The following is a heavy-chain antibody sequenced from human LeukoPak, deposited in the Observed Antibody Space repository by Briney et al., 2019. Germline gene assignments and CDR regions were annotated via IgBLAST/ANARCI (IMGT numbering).Heavy chain of an antibody. CDR2: ISSSSSTI. CDR3: ARVAGSDAFDI. V-gene: IGHV3-48*01. Sequence: SGGSLRLSCAASGFTFSSYSMNWVRQAPGKGLEWVSYISSSSSTIYYADSVKGRFTISRDNAKNSLYLQMNSLRAEDTAVYYCARVAGSDAFDIWGQGTMVTVSS. CDR1: GFTFSSYS. D-gene: IGHD3-10*01. J-gene: IGHJ3*02.